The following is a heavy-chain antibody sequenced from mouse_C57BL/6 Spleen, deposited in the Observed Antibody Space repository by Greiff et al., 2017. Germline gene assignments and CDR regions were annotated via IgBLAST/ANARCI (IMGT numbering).Heavy chain of an antibody. J-gene: IGHJ3*01. CDR3: ASTQGPGAY. D-gene: IGHD3-2*02. V-gene: IGHV1-81*01. CDR2: IYPRSGNT. CDR1: GYTFTSYG. Sequence: QVQLQQSGAELARPGASVKLSCKASGYTFTSYGISWVKQRTGQGLEWIGEIYPRSGNTYYNEKFKGKATLTADKSSSTAYMELRSLTSEDSAVYFCASTQGPGAYWGQGTLVTVSA.